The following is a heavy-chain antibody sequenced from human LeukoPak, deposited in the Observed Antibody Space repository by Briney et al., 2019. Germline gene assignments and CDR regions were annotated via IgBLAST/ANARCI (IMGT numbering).Heavy chain of an antibody. CDR2: IYYSGST. CDR3: ARSEYGDYGDFDY. V-gene: IGHV4-59*01. D-gene: IGHD4-17*01. Sequence: GSLRLSCAASGFTFSSYRMNWVRQPPGKGLEWIGDIYYSGSTNYNASLKRRGTISIDTSDNQFSLKLSSVTAADTAVYYCARSEYGDYGDFDYWGQGTMVTVSS. CDR1: GFTFSSYR. J-gene: IGHJ4*02.